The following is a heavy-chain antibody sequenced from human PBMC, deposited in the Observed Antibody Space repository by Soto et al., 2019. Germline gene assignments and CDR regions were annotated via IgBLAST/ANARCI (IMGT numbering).Heavy chain of an antibody. CDR2: IYYSGST. J-gene: IGHJ5*02. V-gene: IGHV4-59*08. Sequence: SETLSLTCTVSGGSISSYYWSWIRQPPGKGLEWIGYIYYSGSTTYNPSLKSRATISVDTSKNQFSLKLSSVTAEDTAVYYCARQVVPAAISWFDTWGQGTLVTVSS. CDR1: GGSISSYY. CDR3: ARQVVPAAISWFDT. D-gene: IGHD2-2*01.